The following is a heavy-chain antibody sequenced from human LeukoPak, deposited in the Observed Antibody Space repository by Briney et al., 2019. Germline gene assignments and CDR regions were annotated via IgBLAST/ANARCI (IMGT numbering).Heavy chain of an antibody. D-gene: IGHD3-3*01. CDR1: GFTFSTYS. J-gene: IGHJ4*02. V-gene: IGHV3-48*01. CDR3: ARDFSTLWSLSYYFDY. Sequence: PGGSLRLSCAASGFTFSTYSMNWVRQAPGKGLEWVSYISSSSSTIYYADSVKGRFTISRDNAKNSLYLQMNSLRAEDAAVYYCARDFSTLWSLSYYFDYWGQGTLVTVSS. CDR2: ISSSSSTI.